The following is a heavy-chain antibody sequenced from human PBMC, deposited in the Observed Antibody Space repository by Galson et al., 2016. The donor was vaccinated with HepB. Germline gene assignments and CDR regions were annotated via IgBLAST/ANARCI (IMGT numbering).Heavy chain of an antibody. J-gene: IGHJ4*02. CDR2: ISSSGTPL. Sequence: SLRLSCAASGFAFSTSEMNWIRQAPGKGLEWVSYISSSGTPLHYSDSVKGRFTISRDNAKNSLFLHMNGLRADDTAFYFCARTLGGGTRNDHWGQGTPVTVSS. CDR3: ARTLGGGTRNDH. V-gene: IGHV3-48*03. D-gene: IGHD3-16*01. CDR1: GFAFSTSE.